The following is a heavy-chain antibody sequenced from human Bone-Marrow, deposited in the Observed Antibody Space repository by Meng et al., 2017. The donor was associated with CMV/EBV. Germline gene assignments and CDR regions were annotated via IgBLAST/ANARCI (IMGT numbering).Heavy chain of an antibody. J-gene: IGHJ4*02. CDR2: IGSSSTI. Sequence: GESLKISCTASGFTFGDYAMSWVRQAPGKGLEWVSSIGSSSTIYYADSVKGRFTISRDNAKNSLYLQMNSLRAEDTAVYYCARGPNSYLAVDYWGQGTLVTVSS. CDR1: GFTFGDYA. D-gene: IGHD1-26*01. V-gene: IGHV3-69-1*01. CDR3: ARGPNSYLAVDY.